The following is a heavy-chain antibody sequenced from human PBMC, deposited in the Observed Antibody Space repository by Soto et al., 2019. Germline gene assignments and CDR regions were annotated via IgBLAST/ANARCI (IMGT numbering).Heavy chain of an antibody. J-gene: IGHJ3*02. V-gene: IGHV3-7*01. D-gene: IGHD5-18*01. CDR1: VFTVSRYW. CDR3: ARGDTPMITGMDSFDI. CDR2: IKQDGTEK. Sequence: PGGSLRRCCAASVFTVSRYWMNWVRQAPGKGLEWVANIKQDGTEKNYVDSVKGRFTISRDNARNSLYLQMDSLRAEDTAVYFCARGDTPMITGMDSFDIWGQGTMVTVSS.